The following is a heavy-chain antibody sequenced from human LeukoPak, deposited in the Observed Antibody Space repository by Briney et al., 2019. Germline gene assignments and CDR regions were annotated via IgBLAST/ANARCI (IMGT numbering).Heavy chain of an antibody. CDR1: GGSFSGYY. CDR2: INHSEST. D-gene: IGHD6-13*01. J-gene: IGHJ4*02. CDR3: ARDKGAAAGTGGFDY. V-gene: IGHV4-34*01. Sequence: SETLSLTCAVYGGSFSGYYRSWIRQPPGKGLEWIGEINHSESTNYNPSLKSRVTISVDTSKNQFSLKLSSVTAADTAVYYCARDKGAAAGTGGFDYWGQGTLVAVSS.